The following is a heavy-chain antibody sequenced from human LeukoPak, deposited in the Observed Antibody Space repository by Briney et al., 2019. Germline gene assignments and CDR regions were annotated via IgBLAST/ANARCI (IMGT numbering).Heavy chain of an antibody. Sequence: SETLSLTCTVSGGSISSYYWSWIRQPAGKGLEWIGRIYTSGSTNYNPSLKSRVTTSVDTSKNQFSLKLSSVTAADTAVYYCAGEDYGSGSYSYWGQGTLVTVSS. CDR3: AGEDYGSGSYSY. D-gene: IGHD3-10*01. CDR1: GGSISSYY. J-gene: IGHJ4*02. V-gene: IGHV4-4*07. CDR2: IYTSGST.